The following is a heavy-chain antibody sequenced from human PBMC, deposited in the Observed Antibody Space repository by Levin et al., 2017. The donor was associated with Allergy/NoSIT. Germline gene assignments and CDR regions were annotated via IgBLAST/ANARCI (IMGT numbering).Heavy chain of an antibody. V-gene: IGHV3-73*01. Sequence: GGSLRLSCAASGFTFSGSAMHWVRQASGKGLEWVGRIRSKANSYATAYAASVKGRFTISRDDSKNTAYLQMNSLKTEDTAVYYCTTATVSYCSGGSCYASAGAFDIWGQGTMVTVSS. D-gene: IGHD2-15*01. J-gene: IGHJ3*02. CDR2: IRSKANSYAT. CDR1: GFTFSGSA. CDR3: TTATVSYCSGGSCYASAGAFDI.